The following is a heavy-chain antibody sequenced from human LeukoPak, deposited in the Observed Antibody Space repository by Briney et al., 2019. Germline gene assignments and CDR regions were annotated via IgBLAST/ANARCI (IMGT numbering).Heavy chain of an antibody. CDR2: IGSSNSYI. D-gene: IGHD2-2*01. CDR1: GFTFSSYS. Sequence: GGSLRLSCAASGFTFSSYSMNWVRQAPGKGLEWVSSIGSSNSYIYYADSVKGRFTISRDNAKNSLYLQMNSLRAEDTAVYYCAREDCSSTSCYKDAFDIWGQGTMVTVSS. J-gene: IGHJ3*02. CDR3: AREDCSSTSCYKDAFDI. V-gene: IGHV3-21*01.